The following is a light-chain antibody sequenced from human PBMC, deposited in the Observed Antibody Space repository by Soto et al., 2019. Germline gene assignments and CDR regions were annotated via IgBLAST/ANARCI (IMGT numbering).Light chain of an antibody. V-gene: IGLV3-27*01. CDR3: YSAADNKGVM. J-gene: IGLJ3*02. Sequence: SYDLTQPSSVSVSPGQTARITCSGDVLAKKYARWFQQKPGQAPVLVIYKDSERPSGIPERFSGSSSGTTVTLTISGAQVDDEADYYCYSAADNKGVMFGGGTKVTVL. CDR1: VLAKKY. CDR2: KDS.